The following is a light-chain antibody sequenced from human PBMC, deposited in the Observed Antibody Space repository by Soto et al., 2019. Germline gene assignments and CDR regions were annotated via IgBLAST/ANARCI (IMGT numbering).Light chain of an antibody. J-gene: IGLJ1*01. CDR2: DVS. CDR3: SSYTSSSTHV. V-gene: IGLV2-14*03. Sequence: QSVLTQPASVSGSPGQSITISCTGTSSDVGAYNFVSWYQQHPGKVPKLMIFDVSSRPSGVSDRFSGSKSGNTASLTISGHHAEYEGDYYCSSYTSSSTHVFGSGTKLTVL. CDR1: SSDVGAYNF.